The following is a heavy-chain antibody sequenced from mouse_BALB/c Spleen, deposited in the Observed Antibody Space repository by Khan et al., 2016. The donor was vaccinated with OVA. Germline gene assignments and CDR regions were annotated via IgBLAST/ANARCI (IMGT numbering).Heavy chain of an antibody. CDR3: AIRLPPYDYSMDY. J-gene: IGHJ4*01. Sequence: QVQLQQSGAELAKPGASVKMSCKASGYTFTNYWMHWVKQRPGQGLEWIGYINPNTIYTEYNQKFKDKATLTADTSSSTAYMQLRSLTSEDSAVYHCAIRLPPYDYSMDYWGQGTSVTVSS. CDR2: INPNTIYT. CDR1: GYTFTNYW. D-gene: IGHD3-2*02. V-gene: IGHV1-7*01.